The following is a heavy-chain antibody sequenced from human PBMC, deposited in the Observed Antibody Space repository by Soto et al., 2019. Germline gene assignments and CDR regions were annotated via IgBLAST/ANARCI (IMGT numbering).Heavy chain of an antibody. CDR1: GGSISSGGYS. CDR2: IYSSRST. J-gene: IGHJ5*02. V-gene: IGHV4-61*08. CDR3: ARGHSSSWNLNWFDP. D-gene: IGHD6-13*01. Sequence: PSETLSLTCAVSGGSISSGGYSWSWIRQPPGKGLEWIGYIYSSRSTNYKPSLKSRVTISVDTSKNQISMKLRSVTAADTAVYYCARGHSSSWNLNWFDPWGQGTQVTVSS.